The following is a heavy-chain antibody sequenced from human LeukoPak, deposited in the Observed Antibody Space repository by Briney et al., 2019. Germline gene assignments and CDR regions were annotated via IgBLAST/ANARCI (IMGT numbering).Heavy chain of an antibody. CDR2: IIPIFGTA. CDR3: ARGTVTTPGYYFDY. Sequence: SVKVSCXASGGTFSIYAISWVRQARGQGLEWMGGIIPIFGTANYAQKFQGRVTITTDESTSTAYMELSSLRSEDTAVYYCARGTVTTPGYYFDYWGQGTLVTVSS. D-gene: IGHD4-11*01. J-gene: IGHJ4*02. V-gene: IGHV1-69*05. CDR1: GGTFSIYA.